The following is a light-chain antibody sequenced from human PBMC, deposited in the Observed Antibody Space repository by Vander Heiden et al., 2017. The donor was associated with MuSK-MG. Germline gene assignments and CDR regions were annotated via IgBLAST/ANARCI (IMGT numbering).Light chain of an antibody. Sequence: DIQLTQSPSSLSASVGDRVTITCRASQSISTYLNWYQQKPGEAPKVLIYAASSLLGGVPSRFSGSGSGTDFILTINSLQPEDFASYYCQQSDSNPRTFGQGTKMEIK. CDR2: AAS. CDR3: QQSDSNPRT. CDR1: QSISTY. J-gene: IGKJ2*01. V-gene: IGKV1-39*01.